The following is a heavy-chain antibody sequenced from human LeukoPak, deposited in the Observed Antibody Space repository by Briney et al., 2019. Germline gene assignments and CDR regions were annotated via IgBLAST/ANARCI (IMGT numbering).Heavy chain of an antibody. V-gene: IGHV4-34*01. CDR1: GGSFSGYY. CDR3: ARGYSSGWPNFDY. J-gene: IGHJ4*02. CDR2: INHSGST. D-gene: IGHD6-19*01. Sequence: KPSETLSLTCSVYGGSFSGYYWSWIRQPPGKGLEWIGEINHSGSTNYNPSLKSRVTISVDTSKNQFSLKLSSVTAADTAVYYCARGYSSGWPNFDYWGQGTLVTVSS.